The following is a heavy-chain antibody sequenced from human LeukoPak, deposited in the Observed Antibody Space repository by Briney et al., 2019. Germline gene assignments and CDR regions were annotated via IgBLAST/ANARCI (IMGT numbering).Heavy chain of an antibody. Sequence: GGSLRLSCAASGFTFSSYEMNWVRQAPGKGLEWVSDISSSGSTIYYADSVKGRFTISRDNAKNSLYLQMNSLRAEDTAVYYCARAIYDSSGYFDYWGQGTLVTVSS. CDR2: ISSSGSTI. D-gene: IGHD3-22*01. V-gene: IGHV3-48*03. CDR3: ARAIYDSSGYFDY. J-gene: IGHJ4*02. CDR1: GFTFSSYE.